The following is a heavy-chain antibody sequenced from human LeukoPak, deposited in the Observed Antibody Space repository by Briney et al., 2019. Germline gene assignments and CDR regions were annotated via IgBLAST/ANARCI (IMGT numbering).Heavy chain of an antibody. CDR3: ARNSSDWYGYMDV. J-gene: IGHJ6*04. V-gene: IGHV1-18*01. D-gene: IGHD6-19*01. Sequence: ASPKDSSKASRGTFISYAISWVPQAPGQGREWMGWISTYNGYANYAQKLQGRVTMTTETSTSTAYMELRRLRSDDTDVYYCARNSSDWYGYMDVWGKGPTVSVS. CDR2: ISTYNGYA. CDR1: RGTFISYA.